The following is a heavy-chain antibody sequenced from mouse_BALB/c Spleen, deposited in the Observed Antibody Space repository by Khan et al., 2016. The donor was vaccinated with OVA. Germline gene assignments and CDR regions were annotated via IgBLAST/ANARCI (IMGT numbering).Heavy chain of an antibody. J-gene: IGHJ2*01. CDR1: GYSITSGYG. CDR2: LSYSGST. V-gene: IGHV3-1*02. CDR3: ARTARIKY. Sequence: EVQLQQSGPALVKPSQSLSLTCTVTGYSITSGYGWNWLRQFPGNKLEWMGYLSYSGSTNYNPSLKSRISITRDPSKNQFFLQLDAVTTEDTATYYCARTARIKYWGQGTTLTVSS. D-gene: IGHD1-2*01.